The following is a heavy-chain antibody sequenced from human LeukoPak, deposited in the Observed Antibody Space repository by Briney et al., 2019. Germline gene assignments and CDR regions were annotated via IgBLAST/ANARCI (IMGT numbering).Heavy chain of an antibody. V-gene: IGHV3-48*03. CDR3: ARVAQNMQRIAVAATSTWRANWYFDL. D-gene: IGHD6-19*01. Sequence: GGSLRLSCAASGFTFSSYEMNWVRQAPGKGLEWVSYISSSGSTIYYADSVKGRFTISRDNAKNSLYLQMNSLRAEDTAVYYCARVAQNMQRIAVAATSTWRANWYFDLWGRGTLVTVSS. CDR1: GFTFSSYE. J-gene: IGHJ2*01. CDR2: ISSSGSTI.